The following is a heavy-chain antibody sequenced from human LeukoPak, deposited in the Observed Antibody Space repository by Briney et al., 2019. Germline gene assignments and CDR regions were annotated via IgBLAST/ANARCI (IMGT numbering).Heavy chain of an antibody. Sequence: GGSLRLSCTLSGLPFRSFWMHWVRQAPGKGLVWVSGINSDERIKKNADSVKGRFTISRDNAKNTLYLQMNSLRADDTAVYDCARDDGAGYIHYFDYWGQGTLVTVSS. J-gene: IGHJ4*02. CDR2: INSDERIK. CDR3: ARDDGAGYIHYFDY. D-gene: IGHD5-24*01. CDR1: GLPFRSFW. V-gene: IGHV3-74*01.